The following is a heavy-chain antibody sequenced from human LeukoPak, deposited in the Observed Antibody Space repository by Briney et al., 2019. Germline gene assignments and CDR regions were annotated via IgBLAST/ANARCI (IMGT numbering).Heavy chain of an antibody. V-gene: IGHV3-48*04. CDR2: ISSASGSI. J-gene: IGHJ4*02. D-gene: IGHD6-19*01. CDR3: TTDRPSHITVAGFIDY. Sequence: PGGSLRLSCAASGFTFSSYSMNWVRQAPGKGLEWVSYISSASGSIYYADSVKGRFTISRDNAKNSLFLQMNSLRTEDTAVYYCTTDRPSHITVAGFIDYWGQGTLVTVSS. CDR1: GFTFSSYS.